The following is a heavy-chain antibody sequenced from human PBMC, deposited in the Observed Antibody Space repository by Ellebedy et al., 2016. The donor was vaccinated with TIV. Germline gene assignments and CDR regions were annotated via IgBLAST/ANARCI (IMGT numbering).Heavy chain of an antibody. CDR1: GFTFSSYA. CDR2: ISGSGGST. J-gene: IGHJ4*02. D-gene: IGHD3-10*01. V-gene: IGHV3-23*01. Sequence: GESLKISXAASGFTFSSYAMSWVRQAPGKGLEWVSAISGSGGSTYYADSVKGRFTISRDNSKNTLYLQMNSLRAEDTAVYYCAKEGWFGEFDYWGQGTLVTVSS. CDR3: AKEGWFGEFDY.